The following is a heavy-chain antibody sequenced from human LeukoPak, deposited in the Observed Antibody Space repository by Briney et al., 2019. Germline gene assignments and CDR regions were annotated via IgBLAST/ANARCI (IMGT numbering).Heavy chain of an antibody. CDR1: GYTFTGYY. D-gene: IGHD3-10*01. J-gene: IGHJ4*02. V-gene: IGHV1-2*02. CDR3: ARLNGSGSYLDY. Sequence: ASVKVSRKASGYTFTGYYMHWVRQAPGQGLEWMGWINPNSGGTNYAQKFQGRVTMTRDTSISTAYMELSRLRSDDTAVYYCARLNGSGSYLDYWGQGTLVTVSS. CDR2: INPNSGGT.